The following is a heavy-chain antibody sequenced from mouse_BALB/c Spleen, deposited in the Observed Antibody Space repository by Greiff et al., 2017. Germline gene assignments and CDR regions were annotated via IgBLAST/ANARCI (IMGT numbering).Heavy chain of an antibody. Sequence: EVNVVESGGDLVKPGGSLKLSCAASGFTFSSYGMSWVRQTPDKRLEWVATISSGGSYTYYPDSVKGRFTISRDNAKNTLYLQMSSLKSEDTAMYYCASTYRYGYAMDYWGQGTSVTVSS. CDR1: GFTFSSYG. CDR3: ASTYRYGYAMDY. J-gene: IGHJ4*01. D-gene: IGHD2-14*01. V-gene: IGHV5-6*01. CDR2: ISSGGSYT.